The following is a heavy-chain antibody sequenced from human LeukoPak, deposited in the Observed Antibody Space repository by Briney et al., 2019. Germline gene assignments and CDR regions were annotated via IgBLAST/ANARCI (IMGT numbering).Heavy chain of an antibody. CDR2: INTNTGNP. J-gene: IGHJ6*02. V-gene: IGHV7-4-1*02. CDR3: ARGGEDIVATSRRYYYCGMDV. Sequence: ASVKVSCKASGYTFTSYAMNWVRQAPGQGLEWMGWINTNTGNPTYAQGFTGRFVFSLDTSVSTAYLQISSLKAEDTAVYYCARGGEDIVATSRRYYYCGMDVWGQGTTVTVSS. D-gene: IGHD5-12*01. CDR1: GYTFTSYA.